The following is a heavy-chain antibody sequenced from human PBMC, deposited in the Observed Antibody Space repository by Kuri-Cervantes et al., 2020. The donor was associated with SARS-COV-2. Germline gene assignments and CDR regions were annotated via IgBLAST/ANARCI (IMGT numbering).Heavy chain of an antibody. CDR3: ARVYEYVRLAWGMDV. D-gene: IGHD2/OR15-2a*01. Sequence: GESLKISCTASGFTFSSYGMHWVRQAPGKGLEWVAVIWYDGSNKYYADSVKGRFTISRDNPKNTLYLQMNRLTIEDTAVYYCARVYEYVRLAWGMDVWGQGTTVTVSS. J-gene: IGHJ6*02. V-gene: IGHV3-33*01. CDR2: IWYDGSNK. CDR1: GFTFSSYG.